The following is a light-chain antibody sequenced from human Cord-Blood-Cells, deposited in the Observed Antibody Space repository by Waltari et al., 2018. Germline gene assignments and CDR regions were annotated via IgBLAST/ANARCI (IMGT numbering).Light chain of an antibody. V-gene: IGKV3-11*01. Sequence: EIVLSQSPATLSLSPGESATLSCRASQSVTSYLAWYQQKPGQAPRLLISDASNRATGIPARFSGSGAGTNFTLTISSLVPEDFAVYYCQQRSNWPPITFGQGTRLEIK. J-gene: IGKJ5*01. CDR1: QSVTSY. CDR2: DAS. CDR3: QQRSNWPPIT.